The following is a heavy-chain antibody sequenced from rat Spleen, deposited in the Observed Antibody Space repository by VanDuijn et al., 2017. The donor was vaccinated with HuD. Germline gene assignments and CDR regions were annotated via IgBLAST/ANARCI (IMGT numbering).Heavy chain of an antibody. V-gene: IGHV5-22*01. J-gene: IGHJ3*01. Sequence: EVQLVESGGGLVQPGRSMKLSCAASGFTFSDYAMAWVRQSPGKGLEWIASINPDGSSIYYADTAKGRFVISKDNAKNTGNLQMNNLRSEETAIYYCTSRGSNYRNWLANWGQGTLVTVSS. CDR2: INPDGSSI. CDR1: GFTFSDYA. CDR3: TSRGSNYRNWLAN. D-gene: IGHD1-10*01.